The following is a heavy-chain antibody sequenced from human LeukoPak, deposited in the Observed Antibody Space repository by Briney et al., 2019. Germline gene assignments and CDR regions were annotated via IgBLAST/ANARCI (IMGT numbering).Heavy chain of an antibody. CDR3: VRSMNGRYGFFDY. J-gene: IGHJ4*02. Sequence: GGSLRLSCTVSGFTVSSNSMSWVRQAPGKGLEWVSFIYSGSTHYSDSVKGRFTISRDNSKNTLYLQMNSLRAEDTAVYYCVRSMNGRYGFFDYWGQGILVTVSS. CDR2: IYSGST. V-gene: IGHV3-53*01. CDR1: GFTVSSNS. D-gene: IGHD1-26*01.